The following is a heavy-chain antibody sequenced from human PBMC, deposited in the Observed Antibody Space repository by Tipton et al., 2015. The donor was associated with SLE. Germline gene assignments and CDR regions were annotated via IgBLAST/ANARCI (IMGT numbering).Heavy chain of an antibody. J-gene: IGHJ1*01. CDR1: GFTFSSYA. CDR3: ARELTSSGYYLGYFQH. D-gene: IGHD3-22*01. Sequence: GSLRLSCSASGFTFSSYAMHWVRQAPGKGLEYVSAISSNGGSTYYADSVKGRFTISRDNSKNTLYLQMSSLRAEDTAVYYCARELTSSGYYLGYFQHWGQGTLVTVSS. V-gene: IGHV3-64D*06. CDR2: ISSNGGST.